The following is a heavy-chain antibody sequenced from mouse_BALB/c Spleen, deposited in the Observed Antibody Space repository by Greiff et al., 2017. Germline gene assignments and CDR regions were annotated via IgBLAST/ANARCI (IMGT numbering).Heavy chain of an antibody. D-gene: IGHD1-1*01. CDR1: GYTFTSYV. V-gene: IGHV1-14*01. Sequence: EVKLQQSGPELVKPGASVKMSCKASGYTFTSYVMHWVKQKPGQGLEWIGYINPYNDGTKYNEKFKGKATLTSDKSSSTAYMELSSLTSEDSAVYYCAREYYGSSYWYFDVWGAGTTVTVSS. CDR2: INPYNDGT. J-gene: IGHJ1*01. CDR3: AREYYGSSYWYFDV.